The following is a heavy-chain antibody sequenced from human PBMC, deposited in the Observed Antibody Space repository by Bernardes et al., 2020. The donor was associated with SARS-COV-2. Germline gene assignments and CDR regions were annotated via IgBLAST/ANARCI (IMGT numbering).Heavy chain of an antibody. D-gene: IGHD1-7*01. CDR1: GFTFSSYG. V-gene: IGHV3-33*01. CDR3: ARELNWNYGDGWFDP. J-gene: IGHJ5*02. Sequence: GGSLRLSCAASGFTFSSYGMHWVRQAPGKGLEWVAVIWYDGSNKYYADSVKGRFTISRDNSKNTLYLQMNSLRAEDTAVYYCARELNWNYGDGWFDPWGQGTLVTVSS. CDR2: IWYDGSNK.